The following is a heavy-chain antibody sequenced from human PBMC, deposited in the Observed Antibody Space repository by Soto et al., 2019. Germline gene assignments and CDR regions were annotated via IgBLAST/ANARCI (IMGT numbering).Heavy chain of an antibody. CDR2: ISVTGGST. CDR3: ARGTSSAS. D-gene: IGHD6-19*01. J-gene: IGHJ5*02. CDR1: GFTFISYA. V-gene: IGHV3-23*01. Sequence: GGSLRLSCAASGFTFISYAMSWVRQAPGTGLEWVSSISVTGGSTYYADSVKGRFTISRDSSNNTLYLQMNSLRAEDTALYYCARGTSSASWGQGTLVTVSS.